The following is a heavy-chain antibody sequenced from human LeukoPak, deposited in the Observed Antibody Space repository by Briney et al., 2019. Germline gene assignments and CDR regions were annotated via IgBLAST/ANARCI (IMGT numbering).Heavy chain of an antibody. CDR1: GSTFTNYG. J-gene: IGHJ4*02. CDR2: INTYNGKV. D-gene: IGHD1-26*01. CDR3: ARDLVDGVGAPGAY. V-gene: IGHV1-18*01. Sequence: GASVKVSCKASGSTFTNYGITWMRQAPGQGLEWMGWINTYNGKVNYAQKLQGKVTITTDPSTSTAYMELRSLRSDDTAVVYSARDLVDGVGAPGAYWGQGAMVTVSS.